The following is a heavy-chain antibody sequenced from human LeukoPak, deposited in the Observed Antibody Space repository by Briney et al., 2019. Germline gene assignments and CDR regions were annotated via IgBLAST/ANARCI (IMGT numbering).Heavy chain of an antibody. CDR2: INPNSDGT. J-gene: IGHJ4*02. V-gene: IGHV1-2*02. CDR3: ARGETWWEQRRYFDF. Sequence: ASVKVSCKASGYTFTGYYIHWVRQAPGQGLEWMGWINPNSDGTDYAQRFQGRVTMTSDASINTAYMELSRLTSDDTAMYYCARGETWWEQRRYFDFWGQGTLATVSS. CDR1: GYTFTGYY. D-gene: IGHD1-26*01.